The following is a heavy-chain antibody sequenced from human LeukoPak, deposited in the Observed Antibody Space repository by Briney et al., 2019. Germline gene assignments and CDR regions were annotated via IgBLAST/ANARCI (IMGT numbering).Heavy chain of an antibody. V-gene: IGHV1-8*01. D-gene: IGHD2-2*01. J-gene: IGHJ4*02. CDR2: MNPNSGNT. CDR1: GYTFTSYD. CDR3: ARALGLLSPRILGY. Sequence: ASVKVSCKASGYTFTSYDINWVRQATGQGLEWMGWMNPNSGNTGYAQKFQGRVTMTRNTSISTAYMELSSLRSEDTAVYYCARALGLLSPRILGYWGQGTLVTVSS.